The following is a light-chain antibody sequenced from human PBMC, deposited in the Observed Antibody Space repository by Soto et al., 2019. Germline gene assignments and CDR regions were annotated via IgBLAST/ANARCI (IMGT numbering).Light chain of an antibody. V-gene: IGLV2-14*01. Sequence: QSVLTQPPSVSGSPGQSVTISCTGTTSDVGGYDHVAWFQQFPGKTPKLVIYSVSNRPSGVSYRFSGSKSGNTASLTISGLQADDEADYYCISYTVSRSYVFGPGTKVTVL. J-gene: IGLJ1*01. CDR2: SVS. CDR3: ISYTVSRSYV. CDR1: TSDVGGYDH.